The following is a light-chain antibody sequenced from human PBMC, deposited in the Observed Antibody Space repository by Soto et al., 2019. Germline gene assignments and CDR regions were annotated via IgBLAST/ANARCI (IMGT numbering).Light chain of an antibody. Sequence: EIVLTQSPGTLSLSPGERATLSCRASQSVSSSYLAWYQQKPGQAPRLLIYGASSRATGIPDSFSGTGSGTDFTLTIRLLEPEDFAVYYCPQYGRLPQITLGGGTKVEIK. CDR3: PQYGRLPQIT. V-gene: IGKV3-20*01. CDR2: GAS. J-gene: IGKJ4*01. CDR1: QSVSSSY.